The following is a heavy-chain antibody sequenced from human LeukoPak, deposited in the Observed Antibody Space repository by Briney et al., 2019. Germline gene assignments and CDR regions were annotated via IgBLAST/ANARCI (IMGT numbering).Heavy chain of an antibody. D-gene: IGHD3-10*01. CDR3: ARHSLRGEGHYFDF. CDR1: GYGFTSYW. V-gene: IGHV5-51*01. J-gene: IGHJ4*02. Sequence: GESLKISCKGSGYGFTSYWIGWVRQMPGKGLAWMGIIYPDDSDTRYSPSFQGQVTMSADKSINTAYLQWSSLKASDTAMYYCARHSLRGEGHYFDFWGQGTLVTVSS. CDR2: IYPDDSDT.